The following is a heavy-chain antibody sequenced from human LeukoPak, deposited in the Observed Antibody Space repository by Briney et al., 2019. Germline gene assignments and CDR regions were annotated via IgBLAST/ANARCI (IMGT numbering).Heavy chain of an antibody. V-gene: IGHV4-61*02. Sequence: DPSETLSLTCSVSGGSISSGSYYWSWIRQPAGKGLEWIGRIYTSGSINNNPSLKSRVTISVDTSKNQFPLRLSSVTAADTAVYYCARDTWFGAGRTFDYWGQGNLVTVSS. CDR3: ARDTWFGAGRTFDY. CDR2: IYTSGSI. CDR1: GGSISSGSYY. J-gene: IGHJ4*02. D-gene: IGHD3-10*01.